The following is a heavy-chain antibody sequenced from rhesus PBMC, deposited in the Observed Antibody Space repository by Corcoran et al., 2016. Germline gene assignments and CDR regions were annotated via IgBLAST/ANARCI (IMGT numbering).Heavy chain of an antibody. J-gene: IGHJ5-2*02. CDR3: ARRPAAIDSLDV. D-gene: IGHD2-27*01. CDR2: IGGSSGNT. Sequence: QVQLQESGPGLVKPSETLSLTCAVSGGAISSSNWWSWIRPPPGKGLEWIGNIGGSSGNTYYNPSLRSRVTISKDTSKNQFSLKLSSVTAADTAVYYCARRPAAIDSLDVWGRGVLVTVSS. CDR1: GGAISSSNW. V-gene: IGHV4-65*02.